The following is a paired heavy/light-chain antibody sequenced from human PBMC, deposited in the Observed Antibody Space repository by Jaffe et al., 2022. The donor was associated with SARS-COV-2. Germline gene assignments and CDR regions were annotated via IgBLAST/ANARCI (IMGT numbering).Heavy chain of an antibody. Sequence: EVQLVESGGGLVQPGGSLRLSCSGSGFTLSTYWMNWVRQAPGKGLEWVANIKQDGSERYYVDSVRGRFTISRDNAKNSLYLQMDSLRAEDTAVYYCARTMYYYGSGDYWGQGTLVTVSS. CDR1: GFTLSTYW. CDR2: IKQDGSER. J-gene: IGHJ4*02. CDR3: ARTMYYYGSGDY. D-gene: IGHD3-10*01. V-gene: IGHV3-7*03.
Light chain of an antibody. J-gene: IGLJ3*02. Sequence: QSVLTQPPSASGTPGQRVTISCSGSDSNFGRHYAYWYQHLPGAAPKLLIHRNNERPSGVPDRFSGSKSGTSASLTISGLRSEDEADYYCAAWDDSLSGRVFGGGTKLTVL. V-gene: IGLV1-47*01. CDR1: DSNFGRHY. CDR3: AAWDDSLSGRV. CDR2: RNN.